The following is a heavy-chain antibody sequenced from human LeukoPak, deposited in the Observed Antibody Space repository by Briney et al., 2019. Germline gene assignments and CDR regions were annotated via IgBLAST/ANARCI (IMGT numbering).Heavy chain of an antibody. V-gene: IGHV4-34*01. CDR2: INHSGST. Sequence: SETLSLTCAVSGGSISSGGYYWSWIRQPPGKGLEWIGEINHSGSTNYNPSLKSRVTISVDTSKNQFSLKLSSVTAADTAVYYCASRRVQVWFDPWGQGTLVTVSS. J-gene: IGHJ5*02. D-gene: IGHD3-10*01. CDR3: ASRRVQVWFDP. CDR1: GGSISSGGYY.